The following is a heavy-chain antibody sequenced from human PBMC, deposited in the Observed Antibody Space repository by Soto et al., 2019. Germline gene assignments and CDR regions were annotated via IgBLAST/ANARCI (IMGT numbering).Heavy chain of an antibody. CDR3: ARQVRPRYCISTSCYASYYYYGMDV. CDR2: IIPIFGTA. D-gene: IGHD2-2*01. CDR1: GGTFSSYA. J-gene: IGHJ6*02. Sequence: QVQLVQSGAEVKKPGSSVKVSCKASGGTFSSYAISWVRQAPGQGLEWMGGIIPIFGTANYAQKFQGRVTITADESTSTAYMELSSLRSEDTAVYYCARQVRPRYCISTSCYASYYYYGMDVWGQGTTVTVSS. V-gene: IGHV1-69*12.